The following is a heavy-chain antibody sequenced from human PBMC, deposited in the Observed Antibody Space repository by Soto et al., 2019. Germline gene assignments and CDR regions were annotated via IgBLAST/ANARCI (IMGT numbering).Heavy chain of an antibody. D-gene: IGHD1-1*01. Sequence: PGGSLRLSCAASGFTFSSYVMMWVRRARGEGLEGVSGYCGRGGSIYYADSVKGRFTISRDNPENTLYLQMNSLGAEDMAVYYCAKDYNPGXEDPGKVPLEYDYGMAVWGQGTPVTVSS. CDR1: GFTFSSYV. V-gene: IGHV3-23*01. CDR2: YCGRGGSI. CDR3: AKDYNPGXEDPGKVPLEYDYGMAV. J-gene: IGHJ6*02.